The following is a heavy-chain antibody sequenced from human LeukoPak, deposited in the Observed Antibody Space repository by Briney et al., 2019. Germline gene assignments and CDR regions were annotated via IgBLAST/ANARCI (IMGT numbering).Heavy chain of an antibody. CDR2: IFSRSESI. CDR1: GFTFAAYT. CDR3: ARDFLHSSTSRPFDY. V-gene: IGHV3-21*01. Sequence: GGSLRPSCAASGFTFAAYTMNWVRQAPGKGLEWVSCIFSRSESIFYADSVKGRFTISRDNAKNSLYLQMDSLRAEDTAVYYCARDFLHSSTSRPFDYWGQGTLVTVSS. J-gene: IGHJ4*02. D-gene: IGHD2-2*01.